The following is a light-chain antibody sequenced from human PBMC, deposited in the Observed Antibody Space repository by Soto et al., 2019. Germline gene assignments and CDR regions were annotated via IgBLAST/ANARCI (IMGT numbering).Light chain of an antibody. CDR2: AAS. J-gene: IGKJ5*01. CDR1: QSVSTY. V-gene: IGKV1-39*01. CDR3: QQLHGYPIT. Sequence: DIQMTQSPSSLSASVGERLTITCRASQSVSTYLNWYKQKQGQAPKXXIYAASTLQSGVPSRFSGRGSGTDFTLTISSLQPEDFETYYCQQLHGYPITFGQGTRLEIK.